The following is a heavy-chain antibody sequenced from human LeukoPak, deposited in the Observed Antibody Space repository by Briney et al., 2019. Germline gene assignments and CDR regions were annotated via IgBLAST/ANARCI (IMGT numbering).Heavy chain of an antibody. V-gene: IGHV3-7*01. D-gene: IGHD6-19*01. J-gene: IGHJ4*02. CDR3: ARIEVRGQPRCSTGCYFDS. Sequence: PGGSLRLSCVASTFAFSNYWMGWFRQALGKGLEWVANIRQDEGEKYYASSVKGRFTISRDNAKNSLYLQMNSLRAEDTAFYFCARIEVRGQPRCSTGCYFDSWGQGTLVTVSS. CDR2: IRQDEGEK. CDR1: TFAFSNYW.